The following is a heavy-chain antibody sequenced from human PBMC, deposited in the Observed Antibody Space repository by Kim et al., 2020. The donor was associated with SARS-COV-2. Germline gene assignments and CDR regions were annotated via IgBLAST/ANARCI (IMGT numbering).Heavy chain of an antibody. Sequence: SETLSLTCTVSGGSISSSSYYWGWIRQPPGKGLEWIGSIYYSGSTYYNPSLKSRVTISVDTSKNQFSLKLSSVTAADTAVYYCARVGFFGSGSYYKGFHFDYWGQGTLVTVSS. CDR1: GGSISSSSYY. D-gene: IGHD3-10*01. CDR3: ARVGFFGSGSYYKGFHFDY. V-gene: IGHV4-39*07. J-gene: IGHJ4*02. CDR2: IYYSGST.